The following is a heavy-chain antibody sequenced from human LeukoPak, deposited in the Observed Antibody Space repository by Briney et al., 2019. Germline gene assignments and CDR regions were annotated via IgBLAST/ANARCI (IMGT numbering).Heavy chain of an antibody. V-gene: IGHV4-4*07. CDR2: IYTSGST. J-gene: IGHJ6*03. CDR3: ARDLGWYYYDSSGYPLYYYYYYMDV. D-gene: IGHD3-22*01. Sequence: PSETLSLTCTVSGGSISSYYWSWIRQPAGKGLEWIGRIYTSGSTNYNPSLKSQVTMSVDTSKNQFSLKLSSVTAADTAVYYCARDLGWYYYDSSGYPLYYYYYYMDVWGKGTTVTISS. CDR1: GGSISSYY.